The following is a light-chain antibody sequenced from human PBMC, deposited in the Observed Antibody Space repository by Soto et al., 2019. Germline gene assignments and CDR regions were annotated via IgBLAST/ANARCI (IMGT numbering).Light chain of an antibody. V-gene: IGKV3-15*01. CDR1: QGVTTN. CDR2: DVS. Sequence: EIVMTQSPASLSVSPGERVTLSCRAGQGVTTNFAWCQQKSGQSPRLLIYDVSIRATGVPARFSGTGSETDFTLTISGLQSEDSAVYFCQQYNNWPFSFGQGTRLEIK. J-gene: IGKJ5*01. CDR3: QQYNNWPFS.